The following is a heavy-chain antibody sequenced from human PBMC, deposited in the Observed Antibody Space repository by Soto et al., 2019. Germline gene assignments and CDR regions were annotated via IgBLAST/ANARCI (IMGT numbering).Heavy chain of an antibody. J-gene: IGHJ4*02. CDR2: IKPDGSER. Sequence: EVQLVESGGGLVQPGGSLRLSCAASGFTFGTYWMTWVRQAPGKGLESVGNIKPDGSERYYVDSVKGRFTISRDNAKNLLYLHMNSLRAEDTAVYYCATDLNWEQYWGQGTLVTVSS. D-gene: IGHD7-27*01. CDR3: ATDLNWEQY. V-gene: IGHV3-7*04. CDR1: GFTFGTYW.